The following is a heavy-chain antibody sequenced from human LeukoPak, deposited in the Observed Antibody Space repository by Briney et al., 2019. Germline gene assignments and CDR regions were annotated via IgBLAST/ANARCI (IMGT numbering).Heavy chain of an antibody. Sequence: GGSLRLSCAASGFTFGDYGMSWVRQAPGKGLEWVSGISWNSGSIGYADSVKGRFTISRDNAKNSLYLQMNSLRAEDTALYYCAKDRDYSSSGASVDYWGQGTLVTVSS. J-gene: IGHJ4*02. D-gene: IGHD6-6*01. V-gene: IGHV3-9*01. CDR2: ISWNSGSI. CDR3: AKDRDYSSSGASVDY. CDR1: GFTFGDYG.